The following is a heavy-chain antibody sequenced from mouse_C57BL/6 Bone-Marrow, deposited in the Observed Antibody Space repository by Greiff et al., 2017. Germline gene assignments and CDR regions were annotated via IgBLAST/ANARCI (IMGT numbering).Heavy chain of an antibody. J-gene: IGHJ3*01. CDR2: ISSGSSTI. CDR3: AKRNYYGSSSFAY. D-gene: IGHD1-1*01. V-gene: IGHV5-17*01. Sequence: EVMLVESGGGLVKPGGSLKLSCAASGFTFSDYGMHWVRQAPEKGLEWVAYISSGSSTIYYADTVKGRFTISRDNAKNTLFLQMTSLRSEDTAMYYGAKRNYYGSSSFAYWGQGTLVTVSA. CDR1: GFTFSDYG.